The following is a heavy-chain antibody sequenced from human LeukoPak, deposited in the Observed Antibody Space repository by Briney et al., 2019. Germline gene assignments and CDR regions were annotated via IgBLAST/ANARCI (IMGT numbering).Heavy chain of an antibody. CDR1: GGSFSGYY. V-gene: IGHV4-34*01. CDR2: INHSGST. J-gene: IGHJ4*02. CDR3: ARGFNDTAMVTEYFDY. D-gene: IGHD5-18*01. Sequence: SETLSLTCAVYGGSFSGYYWNWIRQPPGKGLEWIGEINHSGSTNNNPSLKSRVTISVDTSKNQFSLKLSSVTAADTAVYYCARGFNDTAMVTEYFDYWGPGTLVTVSS.